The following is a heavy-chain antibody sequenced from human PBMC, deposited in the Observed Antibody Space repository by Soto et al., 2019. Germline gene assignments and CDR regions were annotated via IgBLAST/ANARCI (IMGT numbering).Heavy chain of an antibody. CDR3: ARVPNYYYYGMDV. CDR2: ISGHNGNT. V-gene: IGHV1-18*01. CDR1: GYNFTNYG. Sequence: GASVKVSCKASGYNFTNYGISWVRQAPGQGLEWMGWISGHNGNTNYAQKIQGRVTMTTDTSTSTAYMELRSLRSDDTAVYYCARVPNYYYYGMDVWGQGTTVTVSS. J-gene: IGHJ6*02.